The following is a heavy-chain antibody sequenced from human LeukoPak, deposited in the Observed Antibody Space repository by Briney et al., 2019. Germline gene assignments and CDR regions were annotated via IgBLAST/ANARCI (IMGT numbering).Heavy chain of an antibody. CDR3: ARDSGTGIAAAGYLDY. CDR2: IYYSGST. CDR1: GGSISSGGYY. V-gene: IGHV4-31*03. D-gene: IGHD6-13*01. J-gene: IGHJ4*02. Sequence: PSETLSLTCTVSGGSISSGGYYWSWIRQHPGKGLEWIGYIYYSGSTYYNPSLKSRVTISVDTSKNQFSLKLSSVTAADTAVYYCARDSGTGIAAAGYLDYWGQGTLVTVSS.